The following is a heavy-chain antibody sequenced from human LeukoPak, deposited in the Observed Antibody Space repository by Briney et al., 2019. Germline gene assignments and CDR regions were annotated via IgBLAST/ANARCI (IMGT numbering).Heavy chain of an antibody. V-gene: IGHV3-11*01. Sequence: GGSLRLSCAASGFTFSDYYMTWIRQAPGKGLERVSYISTTGTTMYYADSVKGRFTISRDNAKNSLYLQMNSLRAEDTAVYYCARDWFHAIDYWGQGTLVTVSS. D-gene: IGHD2/OR15-2a*01. CDR3: ARDWFHAIDY. CDR2: ISTTGTTM. J-gene: IGHJ4*02. CDR1: GFTFSDYY.